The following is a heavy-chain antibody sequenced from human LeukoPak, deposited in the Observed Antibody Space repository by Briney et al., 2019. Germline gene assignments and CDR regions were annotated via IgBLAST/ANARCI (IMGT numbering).Heavy chain of an antibody. Sequence: ASVKVSCKAFGYTFTSNYMHWVRQAPGQGPEWMGVISPSGGSTTYAQKFQGRVTLTRDMSTSTDYLELSSLRSEDTAVYYCARDWAAVNAFDIWGQGTMVTVSS. V-gene: IGHV1-46*01. CDR2: ISPSGGST. CDR1: GYTFTSNY. D-gene: IGHD6-13*01. J-gene: IGHJ3*02. CDR3: ARDWAAVNAFDI.